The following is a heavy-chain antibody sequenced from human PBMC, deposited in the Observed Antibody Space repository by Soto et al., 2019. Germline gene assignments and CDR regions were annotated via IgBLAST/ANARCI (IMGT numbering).Heavy chain of an antibody. V-gene: IGHV3-23*01. CDR3: AKGTVTMVRGVQSLYDY. CDR2: ISGSGGST. Sequence: GGSLRLSCAASGFTFSSYAMSWVRQAPGKGLEWVSAISGSGGSTYYADSVKGRFTISRDNSKNTLYLQMNSLRAEDTAVYYCAKGTVTMVRGVQSLYDYWGQGTLVTVSS. D-gene: IGHD3-10*01. CDR1: GFTFSSYA. J-gene: IGHJ4*02.